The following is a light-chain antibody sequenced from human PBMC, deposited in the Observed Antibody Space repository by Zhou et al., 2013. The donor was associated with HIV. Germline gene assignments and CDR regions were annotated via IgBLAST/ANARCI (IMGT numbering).Light chain of an antibody. CDR1: QSVGTN. CDR3: QQSYNTPRM. Sequence: EIVMTQSPGTLSVSPGERATLSCRASQSVGTNLAWYQQKTGQAPRLLIYGAFSRATGIPARFSGSGSGTEFTLTISSLQSEDFATYYCQQSYNTPRMFGQGTKVEI. V-gene: IGKV3-15*01. CDR2: GAF. J-gene: IGKJ1*01.